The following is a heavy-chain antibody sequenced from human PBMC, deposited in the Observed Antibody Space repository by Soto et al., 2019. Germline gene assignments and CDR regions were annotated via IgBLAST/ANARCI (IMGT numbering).Heavy chain of an antibody. Sequence: EVQLVESGGGLVQPGGSLRLSCAASGFTFSSYWMHWVRTAPGKGLVWVARINRDGSSTSYSDSVKGRLTISRDNERNAPYMKMTSLRAADTDVYYWARRRSSICWKTNFYCCGQGTLVTVSS. D-gene: IGHD3-3*02. V-gene: IGHV3-74*01. CDR1: GFTFSSYW. CDR3: ARRRSSICWKTNFYC. CDR2: INRDGSST. J-gene: IGHJ4*02.